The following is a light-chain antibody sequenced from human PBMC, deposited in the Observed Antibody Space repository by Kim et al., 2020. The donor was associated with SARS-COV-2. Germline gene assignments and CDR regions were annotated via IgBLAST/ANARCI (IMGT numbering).Light chain of an antibody. V-gene: IGLV6-57*02. CDR2: ENK. CDR1: NY. CDR3: QSYDSSNLV. Sequence: NYVQWYQQRPGRAPTPWNSENKQRPPGGPYRFSGSNGNSPNSAPLTISGLKTEDEADYYCQSYDSSNLVFGGGTKLTVL. J-gene: IGLJ3*02.